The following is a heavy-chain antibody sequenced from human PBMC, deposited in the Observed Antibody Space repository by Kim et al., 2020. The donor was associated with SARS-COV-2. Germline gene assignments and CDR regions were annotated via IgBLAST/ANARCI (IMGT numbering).Heavy chain of an antibody. D-gene: IGHD4-17*01. Sequence: YCPSLKSRVTMSVDTSRNQFSLKLNSVTAADTAVYYGARHFDYPKACDIWGQGTMVTVSS. V-gene: IGHV4-39*01. CDR3: ARHFDYPKACDI. J-gene: IGHJ3*02.